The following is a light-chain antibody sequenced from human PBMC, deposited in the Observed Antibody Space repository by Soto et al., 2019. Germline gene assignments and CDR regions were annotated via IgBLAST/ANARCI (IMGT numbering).Light chain of an antibody. V-gene: IGKV3-20*01. CDR1: QSVSSSY. CDR3: QQYGSSPPVT. Sequence: EIVLTQSPGTLSLSQGERATLSCRASQSVSSSYLAWYQQKPGQAPRLLIYGASGRATGIPDRFSGSGSGTDFTLTINRLEPEDFAVYYCQQYGSSPPVTFGQGTRLEIK. CDR2: GAS. J-gene: IGKJ5*01.